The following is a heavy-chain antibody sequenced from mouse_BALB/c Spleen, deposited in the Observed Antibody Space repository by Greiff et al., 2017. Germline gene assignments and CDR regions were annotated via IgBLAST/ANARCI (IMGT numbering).Heavy chain of an antibody. V-gene: IGHV2-9*02. D-gene: IGHD2-4*01. CDR3: ARVPIITTGAWCAY. J-gene: IGHJ3*01. CDR2: IWAGGGT. CDR1: GFSLTSYG. Sequence: VQLQESGPGLVAPSQRLYITCTVSGFSLTSYGVHWVSQPPGKGLEWLGVIWAGGGTNDNSAFMSRLSISKDNSKSQVFLKMNSLQTDDTAMYYCARVPIITTGAWCAYWGQGTLVTVSA.